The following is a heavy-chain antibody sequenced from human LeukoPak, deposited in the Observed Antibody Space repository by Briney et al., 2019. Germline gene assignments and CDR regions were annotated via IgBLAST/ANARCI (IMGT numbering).Heavy chain of an antibody. CDR2: ISGSSSII. Sequence: GGSLRLSCEASGFTFSSYSMNWVRQAPGKGLEWVSFISGSSSIIHYADSVKGRFTISRDNAKNSLYLQMNGLRAEDTAVYYCARSGTTYYYDSGSRIWGQGTMVTVS. CDR1: GFTFSSYS. D-gene: IGHD3-22*01. J-gene: IGHJ3*02. CDR3: ARSGTTYYYDSGSRI. V-gene: IGHV3-48*04.